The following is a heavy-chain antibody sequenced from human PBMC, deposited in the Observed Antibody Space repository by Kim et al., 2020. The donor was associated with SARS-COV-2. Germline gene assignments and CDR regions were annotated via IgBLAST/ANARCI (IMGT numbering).Heavy chain of an antibody. J-gene: IGHJ3*02. CDR2: IKQDGSER. Sequence: GGSLRLSCAASGFTFSSYWMNWVRQAPGKGLEWVANIKQDGSERYYVDSVKGRFTISRDNAKNSLYLQLNSLRAEDTAVYFCARVLKNNDILTGSDIWGQGTMVTVSS. V-gene: IGHV3-7*03. CDR1: GFTFSSYW. CDR3: ARVLKNNDILTGSDI. D-gene: IGHD3-9*01.